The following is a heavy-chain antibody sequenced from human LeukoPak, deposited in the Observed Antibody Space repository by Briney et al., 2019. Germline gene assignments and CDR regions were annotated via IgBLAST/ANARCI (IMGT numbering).Heavy chain of an antibody. D-gene: IGHD3-10*01. J-gene: IGHJ5*02. Sequence: SETLSLTCTVSGGSISSSSYYWSWIRQPPGKGLEWIGYIYYSGSTNYNPSLKSRVTISVDTSKNQFSLKLSSVTAADTAVYYCARSRSGYWFDPWGQGTLVTVSS. CDR3: ARSRSGYWFDP. CDR1: GGSISSSSYY. CDR2: IYYSGST. V-gene: IGHV4-61*01.